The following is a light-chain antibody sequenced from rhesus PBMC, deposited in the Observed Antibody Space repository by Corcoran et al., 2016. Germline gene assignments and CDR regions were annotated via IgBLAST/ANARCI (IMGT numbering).Light chain of an antibody. V-gene: IGKV2-104*02. CDR2: EVT. CDR3: GQGTEVPWT. Sequence: DIVMTQSPLSLPVTPGEPASIPCRSSQSLLHRGGKTYLYWYLQKLGQSPQLVFHEVTNRASGVPDRFGGSGAGAAFPLKISRMEAEDVGVFYGGQGTEVPWTFGQGTKVDI. J-gene: IGKJ1*01. CDR1: QSLLHRGGKTY.